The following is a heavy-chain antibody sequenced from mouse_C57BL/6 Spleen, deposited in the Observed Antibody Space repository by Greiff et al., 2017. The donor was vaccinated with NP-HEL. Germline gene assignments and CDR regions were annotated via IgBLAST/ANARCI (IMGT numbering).Heavy chain of an antibody. CDR2: IYPGDGET. Sequence: QVQLQQSGAELVKPGASVKISCKASGYAFSSYWMNWVKQRPGKGLEWIGQIYPGDGETNYNGKFKGKATLTADKSSITAYMQLSSLTSEDSAVYFCAREHGSSPSYWYFDVWGTGTTVTVSS. CDR3: AREHGSSPSYWYFDV. J-gene: IGHJ1*03. CDR1: GYAFSSYW. V-gene: IGHV1-80*01. D-gene: IGHD1-1*01.